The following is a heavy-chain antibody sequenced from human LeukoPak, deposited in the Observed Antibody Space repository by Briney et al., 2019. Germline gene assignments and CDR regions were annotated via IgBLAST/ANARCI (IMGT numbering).Heavy chain of an antibody. CDR2: IKQDGSEK. V-gene: IGHV3-7*01. D-gene: IGHD4-17*01. J-gene: IGHJ4*02. CDR3: ARGRVHLRCLDY. Sequence: SGGSLRLSCAASGFTFSSYWMSWVRQAPGKGLEWVANIKQDGSEKYYADSVKGRFTISRDNSKNTLYLQMNSLRAEDTAVYYCARGRVHLRCLDYWGQGTLVTVSS. CDR1: GFTFSSYW.